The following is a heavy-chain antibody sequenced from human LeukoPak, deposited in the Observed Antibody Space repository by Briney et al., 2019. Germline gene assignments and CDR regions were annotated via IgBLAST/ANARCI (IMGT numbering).Heavy chain of an antibody. CDR3: ARGALVRYFDWLSYGGAFDI. V-gene: IGHV1-2*02. CDR1: GYTFTGYY. J-gene: IGHJ3*02. D-gene: IGHD3-9*01. CDR2: INPNSGGT. Sequence: ASVKVSCKASGYTFTGYYIHWVRQAPGQGLEWMGWINPNSGGTNYAQKFQGRVTMTRDTSIRTAYIELSRLRSDDTAMYYCARGALVRYFDWLSYGGAFDIWGQGTMVTVSS.